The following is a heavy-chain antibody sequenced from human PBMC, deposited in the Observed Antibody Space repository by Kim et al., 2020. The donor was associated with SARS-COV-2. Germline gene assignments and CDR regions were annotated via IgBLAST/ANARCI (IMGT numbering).Heavy chain of an antibody. D-gene: IGHD6-13*01. CDR2: LSHSGRT. V-gene: IGHV4-61*01. Sequence: SETLSLTCTVSGGSVTSGNYYWSWIRQSPGKGLEWIGYLSHSGRTDYSPSLKSRVTISADTSRNQFSLNLSSVTAADTAVYYCSRDRADAGRWNWFDPWGQGILVTVSS. J-gene: IGHJ5*02. CDR3: SRDRADAGRWNWFDP. CDR1: GGSVTSGNYY.